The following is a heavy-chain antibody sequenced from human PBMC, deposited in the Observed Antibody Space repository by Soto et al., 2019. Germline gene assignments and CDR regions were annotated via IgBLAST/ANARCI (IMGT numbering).Heavy chain of an antibody. CDR2: IIPIFGTA. CDR1: VGTLSSFA. CDR3: ARAMTYGWFDP. D-gene: IGHD2-8*01. Sequence: SAKASFQSSVGTLSSFAKTSVRQAPGQGLEWMGGIIPIFGTANYAQKFQGRVTLPADESTRTAYMGLSSLRAEDTAVYYCARAMTYGWFDPWGQGTLVTVSS. J-gene: IGHJ5*02. V-gene: IGHV1-69*13.